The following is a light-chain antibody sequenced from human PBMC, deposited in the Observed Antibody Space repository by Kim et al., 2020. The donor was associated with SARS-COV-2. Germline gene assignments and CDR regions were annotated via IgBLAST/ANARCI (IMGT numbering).Light chain of an antibody. V-gene: IGLV3-1*01. J-gene: IGLJ2*01. CDR2: QDN. CDR1: KLGNKY. Sequence: SYELTQPPSVSVSPGQTASITCSGDKLGNKYASWYQQKPGQSPVLVIHQDNKRPSGIPERFSGSNSGNTANLTISETQAMDEADYYCQAWDRSTVVFGGGTQLTVL. CDR3: QAWDRSTVV.